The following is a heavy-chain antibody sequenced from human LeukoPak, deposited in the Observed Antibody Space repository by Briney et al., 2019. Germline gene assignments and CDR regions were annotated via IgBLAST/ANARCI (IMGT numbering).Heavy chain of an antibody. V-gene: IGHV3-48*01. D-gene: IGHD1-1*01. CDR2: ISESSRTI. CDR1: GFAFSSYS. CDR3: ARDWRTGTTFD. J-gene: IGHJ4*02. Sequence: GGSLRLSCAASGFAFSSYSMNWVRQAPGKGLEWVSFISESSRTIYYADSVKGRFTISRDNAKNSLYLQMNSLRAEDTAIYYCARDWRTGTTFDWGQGALVTVSS.